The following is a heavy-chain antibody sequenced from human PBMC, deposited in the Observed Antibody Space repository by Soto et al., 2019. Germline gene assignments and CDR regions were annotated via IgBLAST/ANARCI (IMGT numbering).Heavy chain of an antibody. D-gene: IGHD6-13*01. CDR3: ARDHSSSWFPSFLDV. J-gene: IGHJ6*02. CDR2: IWYDGSNK. Sequence: GGSLRLSCAASGFTFSSYGMHWVRQAPGKGLEWVAVIWYDGSNKYYADSVKGRFTISRDNSKNTLYLQMNSLRAEDTAVYYCARDHSSSWFPSFLDVWGQGTTVTVSS. V-gene: IGHV3-33*01. CDR1: GFTFSSYG.